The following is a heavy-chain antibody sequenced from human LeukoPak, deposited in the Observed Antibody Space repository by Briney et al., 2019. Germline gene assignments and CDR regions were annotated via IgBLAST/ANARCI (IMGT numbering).Heavy chain of an antibody. Sequence: TGGSLRLSCAASGFTFSSYSMNWVRQAPGKGLEWVSYISSSSSTIYYADSVKGRFTISRVNAKNSLYLQMNSLRAEDTAVYYCAGGTDYGFSVYWGQGTLVSVSS. V-gene: IGHV3-48*01. D-gene: IGHD4-17*01. CDR2: ISSSSSTI. CDR1: GFTFSSYS. J-gene: IGHJ4*02. CDR3: AGGTDYGFSVY.